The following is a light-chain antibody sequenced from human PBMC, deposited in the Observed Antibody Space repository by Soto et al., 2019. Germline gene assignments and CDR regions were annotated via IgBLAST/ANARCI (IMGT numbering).Light chain of an antibody. V-gene: IGKV3-11*01. J-gene: IGKJ5*01. CDR3: QQYARSIT. Sequence: EIVLTQSPVTLSLSPGERATLSCRASQSVTNSLAWYQQKPGQAPRLLIYDASTRATGIPDRFSGSGSGTDFTLTISSLEPEDFAVYYCQQYARSITFGQGTRLEIK. CDR1: QSVTNS. CDR2: DAS.